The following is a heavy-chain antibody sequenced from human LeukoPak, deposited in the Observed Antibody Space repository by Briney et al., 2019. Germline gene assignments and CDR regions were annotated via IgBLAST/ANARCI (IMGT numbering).Heavy chain of an antibody. Sequence: GGSLRPSCVVSGFTFSNYWMSWVRQAPGKGLEWVANIKEDGSEKHYVDSVKGRFTISRGNAKNSLSLQMNSLRAEDTAVYYCARTSKFDYWGQGTLVTVSS. CDR2: IKEDGSEK. CDR1: GFTFSNYW. J-gene: IGHJ4*02. CDR3: ARTSKFDY. V-gene: IGHV3-7*04.